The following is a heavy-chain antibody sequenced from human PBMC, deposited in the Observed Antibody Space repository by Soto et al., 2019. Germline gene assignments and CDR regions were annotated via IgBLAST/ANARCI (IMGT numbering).Heavy chain of an antibody. J-gene: IGHJ3*02. CDR2: IYYSGST. Sequence: SETLSLTCTVSGGSISSYYWSWIRQPPGKGLEWIGYIYYSGSTNYNPSLKSRVTISVDTSKNQFSLKLSSVTAADTAVYYCARPTYYYDSSGYWAAAFDIWGQGTMVTVSS. CDR3: ARPTYYYDSSGYWAAAFDI. D-gene: IGHD3-22*01. CDR1: GGSISSYY. V-gene: IGHV4-59*08.